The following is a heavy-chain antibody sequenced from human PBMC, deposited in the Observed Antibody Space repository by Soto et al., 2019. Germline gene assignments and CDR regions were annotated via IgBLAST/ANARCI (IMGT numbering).Heavy chain of an antibody. D-gene: IGHD2-2*01. CDR1: GYSFTSYW. J-gene: IGHJ6*03. V-gene: IGHV5-51*01. CDR3: ARQSCSSTSCYGPYYYYMDV. CDR2: IYPGDSDT. Sequence: PGESLKISXKGSGYSFTSYWIGWVRQMPGKGLEWMGIIYPGDSDTRYSPSFQGQVTISADKSISTAYLQWSSLKASDTAMYYCARQSCSSTSCYGPYYYYMDVWGKGTTVTVSS.